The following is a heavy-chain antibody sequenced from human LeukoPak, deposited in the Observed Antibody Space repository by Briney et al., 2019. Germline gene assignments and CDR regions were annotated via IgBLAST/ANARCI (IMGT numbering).Heavy chain of an antibody. CDR2: IYYSGST. Sequence: SETLSLTCTVSGGSISSYYWSWIRQPPGKGLEWIGYIYYSGSTNYNPSLKSRVTISVDTSKNQFSLKLSSVTAADTAVYYCARFMTTVSDDAFDIWGQGTMVTVAS. V-gene: IGHV4-59*01. CDR3: ARFMTTVSDDAFDI. J-gene: IGHJ3*02. CDR1: GGSISSYY. D-gene: IGHD4-17*01.